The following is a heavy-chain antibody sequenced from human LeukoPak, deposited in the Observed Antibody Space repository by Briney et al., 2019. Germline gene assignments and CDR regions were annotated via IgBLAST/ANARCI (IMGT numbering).Heavy chain of an antibody. CDR2: IKQDGSET. V-gene: IGHV3-7*01. D-gene: IGHD6-19*01. J-gene: IGHJ4*02. CDR3: ARQRGSGCLDY. Sequence: PRGSLRLSCAASILTLSKYWMSWVRQAPGKGLEWVANIKQDGSETYYVDSVKGRFTISRDNAKNSLSLQMNSLRAEDTAVYYCARQRGSGCLDYWGQGTLVTVSS. CDR1: ILTLSKYW.